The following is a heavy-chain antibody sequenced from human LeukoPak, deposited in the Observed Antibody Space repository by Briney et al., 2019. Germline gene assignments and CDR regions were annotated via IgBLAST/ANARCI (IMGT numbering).Heavy chain of an antibody. J-gene: IGHJ4*02. Sequence: GGSLRLSCAASGFTFDDSAMHWVRQAPGEGPEWVSLISGDGGNTYYADSVKGRFTISRDNSKNSLYLQMNSLRTEDTALHYCAKGRWCSSSSCYDPFGYWGQGTLVTVSS. V-gene: IGHV3-43*02. CDR2: ISGDGGNT. CDR3: AKGRWCSSSSCYDPFGY. D-gene: IGHD2-2*01. CDR1: GFTFDDSA.